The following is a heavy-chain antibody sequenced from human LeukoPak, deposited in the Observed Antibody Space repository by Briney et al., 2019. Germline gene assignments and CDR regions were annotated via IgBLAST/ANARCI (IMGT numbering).Heavy chain of an antibody. Sequence: GASVKVSCKASGYTFTGYYMHWVRQAPGQGLEWMGWINPNSGGTNYAQKFQGRVTMTRDTSISTAYMELSRLRSDDTAVYYCARDRPVCSLCGTPSLYFDYWGQGTLVTVSS. CDR2: INPNSGGT. J-gene: IGHJ4*02. V-gene: IGHV1-2*02. CDR3: ARDRPVCSLCGTPSLYFDY. CDR1: GYTFTGYY. D-gene: IGHD2/OR15-2a*01.